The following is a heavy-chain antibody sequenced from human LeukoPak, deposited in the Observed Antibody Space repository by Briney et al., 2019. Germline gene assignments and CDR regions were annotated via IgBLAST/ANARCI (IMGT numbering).Heavy chain of an antibody. V-gene: IGHV4-59*08. Sequence: TSETLSLTCTVSGGSISSYYWSWIRQPPGKGLEWIGYIYYSGSTNYNPSLKSRVTISVDTSKNQFSLKLSSVTAAGTAVYYCARLIVGATKAQYFDYWGQGTLVTVSS. CDR1: GGSISSYY. D-gene: IGHD1-26*01. CDR3: ARLIVGATKAQYFDY. J-gene: IGHJ4*02. CDR2: IYYSGST.